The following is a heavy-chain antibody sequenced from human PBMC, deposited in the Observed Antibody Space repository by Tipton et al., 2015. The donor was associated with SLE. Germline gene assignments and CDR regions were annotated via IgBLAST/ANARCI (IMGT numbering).Heavy chain of an antibody. Sequence: TLSLTCTVSGGSISSYYWSWIRQPPGKGLEWIGYIYYSGSTNYNPSLKSRVTISVDTSKNQFSLKLSSVTAADTAVYYCAGTARGGFDYWGQGTLVTVSS. J-gene: IGHJ4*02. D-gene: IGHD5-18*01. CDR3: AGTARGGFDY. V-gene: IGHV4-59*01. CDR1: GGSISSYY. CDR2: IYYSGST.